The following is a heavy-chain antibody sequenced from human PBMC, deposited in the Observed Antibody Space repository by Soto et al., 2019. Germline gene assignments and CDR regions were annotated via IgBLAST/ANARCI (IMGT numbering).Heavy chain of an antibody. D-gene: IGHD3-3*01. V-gene: IGHV1-24*01. CDR1: GYTLTELS. Sequence: ASVKVSCKVSGYTLTELSMHWVRQAPGKGLEWMGGFDPEDGETIYAQKFQGRVTMTEDTSTDTAYMELSSLRSEDTAVYYCARRSIPITIFGVVIIEGSYYYYMDVWGKGTTVTVSS. CDR2: FDPEDGET. J-gene: IGHJ6*03. CDR3: ARRSIPITIFGVVIIEGSYYYYMDV.